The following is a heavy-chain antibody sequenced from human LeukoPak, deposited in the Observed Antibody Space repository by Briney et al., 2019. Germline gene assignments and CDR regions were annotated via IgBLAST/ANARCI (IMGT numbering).Heavy chain of an antibody. J-gene: IGHJ4*02. CDR2: ISSSGSTI. CDR1: GFTFSSYS. CDR3: ARDRIWFGELL. D-gene: IGHD3-10*01. Sequence: PGGSLRLSCAASGFTFSSYSMNWVRQAPGKGLEWVSYISSSGSTIYYADSVKGRFTISRDNAKNSLYLQMNSLRAEDTAVYYCARDRIWFGELLWGQGTLVTVSS. V-gene: IGHV3-48*04.